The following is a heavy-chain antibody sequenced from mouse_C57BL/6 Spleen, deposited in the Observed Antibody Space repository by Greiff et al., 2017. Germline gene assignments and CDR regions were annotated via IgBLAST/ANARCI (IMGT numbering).Heavy chain of an antibody. CDR3: ARGSFDY. Sequence: QVQLQQPGAELVKPGASVKLSCKASGYTFTSYWMQWVKQRPGQGLEWIGEIDPSDSYTNYNQKFKGKATLTVDTSSSTAYMQISSLTSEDSAVYYCARGSFDYWGQGTTLTVSS. CDR1: GYTFTSYW. V-gene: IGHV1-50*01. CDR2: IDPSDSYT. J-gene: IGHJ2*01.